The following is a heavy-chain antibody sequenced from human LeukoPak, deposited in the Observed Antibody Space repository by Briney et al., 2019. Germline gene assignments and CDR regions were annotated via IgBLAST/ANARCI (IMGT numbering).Heavy chain of an antibody. D-gene: IGHD2-15*01. V-gene: IGHV4-30-4*01. CDR3: ARGGKAAVRFDL. J-gene: IGHJ2*01. CDR1: GGSISSGDYY. Sequence: PSETLSLTCTVSGGSISSGDYYCSWIRQPPGKGLEWIGYIYYSGSTYYNPSLKSRVTISVDTSKNQFSLKLSSVTAADTAVYYCARGGKAAVRFDLWGRGTLVTVSS. CDR2: IYYSGST.